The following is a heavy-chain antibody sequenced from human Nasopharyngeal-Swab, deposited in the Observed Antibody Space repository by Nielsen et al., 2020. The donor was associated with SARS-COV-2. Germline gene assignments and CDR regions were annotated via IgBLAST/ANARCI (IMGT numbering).Heavy chain of an antibody. CDR2: IDPSDSYT. V-gene: IGHV5-10-1*01. CDR3: ARMSVYDSSGYYPTYFDY. J-gene: IGHJ4*02. Sequence: GGSLRLSCKGSGSSFTSYWISWVRQMPGKGLEWMGRIDPSDSYTNYSPSFQGHVTISADKSISTAYLQWSSLKASDTGMYYCARMSVYDSSGYYPTYFDYWGQGTLVTVSS. CDR1: GSSFTSYW. D-gene: IGHD3-22*01.